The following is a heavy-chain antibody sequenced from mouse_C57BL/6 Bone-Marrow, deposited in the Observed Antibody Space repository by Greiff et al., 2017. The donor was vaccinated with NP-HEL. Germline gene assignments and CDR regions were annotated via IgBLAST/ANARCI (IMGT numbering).Heavy chain of an antibody. Sequence: EVKLVESGGGLVKPGGSLKLSCAASGFTFRSYALSWVRQTPEKRLEWVATISDGGSYTYYPDNVKGRFTISRDNAKNNLYLQMSHLKSEDTAMYYCARWGWLLLAYWGQGTLVTVSA. CDR3: ARWGWLLLAY. V-gene: IGHV5-4*03. D-gene: IGHD2-3*01. J-gene: IGHJ3*01. CDR2: ISDGGSYT. CDR1: GFTFRSYA.